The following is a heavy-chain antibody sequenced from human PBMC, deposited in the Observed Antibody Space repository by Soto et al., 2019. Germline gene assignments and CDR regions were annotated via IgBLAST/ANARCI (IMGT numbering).Heavy chain of an antibody. Sequence: ASVKVSCKASGYTFTGYYMHWVRQAPGQGLEWMGWINPNSGGTNYAQKFQGRVTVTGDTSISTAYMELSRLRSDDTAVYYCARPLGYCRGGSCYYYYGMDVWGQGTTVTVS. J-gene: IGHJ6*02. CDR1: GYTFTGYY. CDR2: INPNSGGT. D-gene: IGHD2-15*01. CDR3: ARPLGYCRGGSCYYYYGMDV. V-gene: IGHV1-2*02.